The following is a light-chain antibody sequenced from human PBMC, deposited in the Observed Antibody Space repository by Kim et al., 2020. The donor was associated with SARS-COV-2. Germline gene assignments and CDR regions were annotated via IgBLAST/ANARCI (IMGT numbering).Light chain of an antibody. CDR1: QGVSSY. V-gene: IGKV3-11*01. J-gene: IGKJ4*01. Sequence: LSPGESATLSGRASQGVSSYLAWYQQKPGQAPRLLIYDASNRATGIPARFSGSGSGTDFTLTISSLEPEDFAVYYCQQRSNWPPTFGGGTKVDIK. CDR2: DAS. CDR3: QQRSNWPPT.